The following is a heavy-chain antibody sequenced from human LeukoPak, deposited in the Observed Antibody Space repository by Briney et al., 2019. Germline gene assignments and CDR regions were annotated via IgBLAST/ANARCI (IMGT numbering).Heavy chain of an antibody. CDR3: TKESHRSPNDY. V-gene: IGHV1-2*02. CDR2: INPNSGGT. CDR1: GYTFTGYY. J-gene: IGHJ4*02. Sequence: ASVKVSCEASGYTFTGYYIHRVRQAPGQGLEWMGWINPNSGGTEYAQKFQGRVTMTRDTSISTAYMELSRLRSDDTAVYYCTKESHRSPNDYWGQGTLVTVSS.